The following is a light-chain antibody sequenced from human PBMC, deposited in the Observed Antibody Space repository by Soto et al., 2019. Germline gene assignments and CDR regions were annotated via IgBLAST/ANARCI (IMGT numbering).Light chain of an antibody. CDR2: EVI. CDR1: NSDVGGSNY. CDR3: SSNVVGTNLKI. Sequence: QSALTQPPSASGSPGQSVTISCTGTNSDVGGSNYVSWYQQHPGKAPKLMIYEVIKRPSGVPDRFSGSRSGNTASLTVSGLQAEDEADYYCSSNVVGTNLKIFGGWTKLTVL. V-gene: IGLV2-8*01. J-gene: IGLJ2*01.